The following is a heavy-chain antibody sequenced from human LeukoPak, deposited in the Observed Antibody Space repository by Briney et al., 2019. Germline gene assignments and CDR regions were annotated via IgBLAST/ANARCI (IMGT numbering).Heavy chain of an antibody. D-gene: IGHD2-8*02. J-gene: IGHJ4*02. Sequence: GGSLRLSCAASXXXXSSXXMSWVRQAPXXXXXWVSAISGSGGSTYYADSVKGRFTISRDNSKNTLYLQMNSLRAEDTAVYYCAKDGWSSRFDYWGQGTLVTVSS. CDR1: XXXXSSXX. CDR2: ISGSGGST. CDR3: AKDGWSSRFDY. V-gene: IGHV3-23*01.